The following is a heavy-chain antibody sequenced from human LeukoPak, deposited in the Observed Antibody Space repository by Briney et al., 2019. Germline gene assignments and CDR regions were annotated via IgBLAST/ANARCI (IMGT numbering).Heavy chain of an antibody. Sequence: GGSLRLSCAASGFTFSSYSMNWVRQAPGKGLEWVSYISSSSSTIYYADSVKGRFTISRDDAKNSVYLHLNSLRAEDSAIYYCARGSGSSSGPGLYWGQGTLVTVSS. D-gene: IGHD6-6*01. CDR1: GFTFSSYS. CDR3: ARGSGSSSGPGLY. V-gene: IGHV3-48*04. CDR2: ISSSSSTI. J-gene: IGHJ4*02.